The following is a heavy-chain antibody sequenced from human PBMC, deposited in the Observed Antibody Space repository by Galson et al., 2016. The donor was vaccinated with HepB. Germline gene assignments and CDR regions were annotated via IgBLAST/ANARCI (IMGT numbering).Heavy chain of an antibody. CDR2: FTSSSSTI. Sequence: SLSPSCAAPGFSLSTYNMTWVRQAPGKGLEWVSSFTSSSSTIYYADPVKGRFTISRDNATNSLYLQMNSLKAEETALSYCAGLVVPAASDYPYSGMDVWGQGTTVTVSS. CDR1: GFSLSTYN. CDR3: AGLVVPAASDYPYSGMDV. V-gene: IGHV3-48*01. D-gene: IGHD2-2*01. J-gene: IGHJ6*02.